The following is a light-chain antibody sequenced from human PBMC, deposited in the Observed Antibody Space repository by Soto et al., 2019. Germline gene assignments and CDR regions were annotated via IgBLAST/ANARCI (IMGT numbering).Light chain of an antibody. CDR1: TSDIGSNT. Sequence: QTVVTQPPSASGTPGQTITISCSGSTSDIGSNTVNWYQQVPGTAPKLLIYANNQRPSVVPDRFSGSKSGTSASLAISGLQSEDEADYYCEAWDDSLNGPGFGGGTKRTVL. J-gene: IGLJ3*02. CDR2: ANN. V-gene: IGLV1-44*01. CDR3: EAWDDSLNGPG.